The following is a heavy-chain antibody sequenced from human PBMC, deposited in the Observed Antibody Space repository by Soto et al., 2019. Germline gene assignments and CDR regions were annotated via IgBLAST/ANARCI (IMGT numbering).Heavy chain of an antibody. Sequence: EVQLVESGGGLVKPGGSLRLSCAVSGFTFNSYSLNWVRQSPRKGLEWVSDISSFSTYMYSTDSVKGRFTSSRDHDRNSLNRETNRVRAEDTDVSYSVRAGGDSRTTPNPSAYDIDVWGQGTTVTVSS. V-gene: IGHV3-21*01. CDR2: ISSFSTYM. CDR3: VRAGGDSRTTPNPSAYDIDV. CDR1: GFTFNSYS. J-gene: IGHJ6*02. D-gene: IGHD1-1*01.